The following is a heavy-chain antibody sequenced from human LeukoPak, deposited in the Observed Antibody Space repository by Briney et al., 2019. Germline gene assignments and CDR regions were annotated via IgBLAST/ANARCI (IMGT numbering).Heavy chain of an antibody. Sequence: ASVKVSCKASGYTFTGYYMHWVRQAPGQGLEWMGWINPNSGGTNYAQKFQGRVTMTRDTSISTAYMELSRLRSDDTAVYYCARDWVYGSGSSNWFDPWGQGTLVTVYS. CDR2: INPNSGGT. CDR1: GYTFTGYY. D-gene: IGHD3-10*01. CDR3: ARDWVYGSGSSNWFDP. J-gene: IGHJ5*02. V-gene: IGHV1-2*02.